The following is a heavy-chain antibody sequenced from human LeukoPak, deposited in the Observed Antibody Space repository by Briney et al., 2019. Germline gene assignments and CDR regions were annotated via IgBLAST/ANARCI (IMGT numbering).Heavy chain of an antibody. CDR1: GFIFSSYA. J-gene: IGHJ4*02. Sequence: PGRSLRLSCAASGFIFSSYAMHWVRQAPGKGLEWVAVISYDESNKYYADSVKGRFTISRDNSKNTLYLQMNSLRAEDTAVYYCAKEASTGIAAAGTRYYFDYWGQGTLVTVSS. CDR3: AKEASTGIAAAGTRYYFDY. CDR2: ISYDESNK. V-gene: IGHV3-30-3*01. D-gene: IGHD6-13*01.